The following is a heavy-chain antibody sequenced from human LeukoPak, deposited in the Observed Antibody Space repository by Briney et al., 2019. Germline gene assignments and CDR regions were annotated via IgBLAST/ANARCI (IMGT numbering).Heavy chain of an antibody. CDR3: ARETTIFGVVIDY. J-gene: IGHJ4*02. CDR1: GFPFISKY. CDR2: IYSGGST. V-gene: IGHV3-66*01. D-gene: IGHD3-3*01. Sequence: AGGPLGLSGAASGFPFISKYMSGARRAQGKGLEGVSVIYSGGSTYYTDSVKGGVTISRDNSKTTLYLQMNSLRAEDTAVYYCARETTIFGVVIDYWGQGTLVTVSS.